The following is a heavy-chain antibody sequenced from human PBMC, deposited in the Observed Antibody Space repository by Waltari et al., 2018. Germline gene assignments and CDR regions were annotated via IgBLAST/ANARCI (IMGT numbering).Heavy chain of an antibody. Sequence: QLQLQESGPGLVKPSETLSLTCTVPGGSMNGYYWGCIRQSPGKGLECIVGVFYTGTTYYKPSLKSRLTISIDTSKNQFSLRLASVTAADTAVYYCARHNSGYYTPHDYWGQGTQVTVSS. CDR3: ARHNSGYYTPHDY. CDR1: GGSMNGYY. D-gene: IGHD3-22*01. CDR2: VFYTGTT. V-gene: IGHV4-39*01. J-gene: IGHJ4*02.